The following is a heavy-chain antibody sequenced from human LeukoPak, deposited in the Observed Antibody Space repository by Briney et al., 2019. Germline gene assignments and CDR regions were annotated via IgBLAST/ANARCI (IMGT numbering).Heavy chain of an antibody. CDR1: GGTFTSYA. V-gene: IGHV1-69*04. CDR2: IIPIRGIA. CDR3: ARVGRGYSGYDSYYSGMDV. J-gene: IGHJ6*02. Sequence: ASPKLFCTASGGTFTSYAIGGVRQGPGQGLEWMGRIIPIRGIATHAQQFQGRVTITADKSTSTAYMELSSLRSEDPAAYYCARVGRGYSGYDSYYSGMDVWGQGTTVTVSS. D-gene: IGHD5-12*01.